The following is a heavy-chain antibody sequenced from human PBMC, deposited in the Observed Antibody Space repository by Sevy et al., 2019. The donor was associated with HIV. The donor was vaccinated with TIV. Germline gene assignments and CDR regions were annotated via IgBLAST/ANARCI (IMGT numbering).Heavy chain of an antibody. CDR1: GFTFSNYA. CDR2: INNGGST. V-gene: IGHV3-23*01. D-gene: IGHD5-18*01. Sequence: GESLKISCGASGFTFSNYAMSWVRQAPGKGPEWVSGINNGGSTYYADSVKGRFTISRDNSKKMVFLQMNSLRAEDTVVYYCASGDTTMITDLDYWGQGALVTVSS. J-gene: IGHJ4*02. CDR3: ASGDTTMITDLDY.